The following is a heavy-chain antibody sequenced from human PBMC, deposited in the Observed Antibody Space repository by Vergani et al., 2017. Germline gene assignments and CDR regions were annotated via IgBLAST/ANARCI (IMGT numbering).Heavy chain of an antibody. Sequence: QITLQESGPTLVKPTQTLTLTCTFSGFSLSTSGVGVGWIRQPPGKALEWLALIYWNDDKRYSPSLKSRLTITKDTSKNQVVLTMTNMDPVDTATYYCAHFPGIYDYVWGSYRYTGFDYWGQGTLVTVSS. V-gene: IGHV2-5*01. D-gene: IGHD3-16*02. J-gene: IGHJ4*02. CDR2: IYWNDDK. CDR3: AHFPGIYDYVWGSYRYTGFDY. CDR1: GFSLSTSGVG.